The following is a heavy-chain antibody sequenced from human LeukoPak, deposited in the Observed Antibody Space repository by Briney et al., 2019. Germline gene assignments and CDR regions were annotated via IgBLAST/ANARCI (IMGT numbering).Heavy chain of an antibody. CDR1: GGSIGSYH. CDR2: IHYSDYIDNT. J-gene: IGHJ4*02. V-gene: IGHV4-59*01. Sequence: PSETLSLTCTVSGGSIGSYHWSWIRQPPGKGLEWIGYIHYSDYIDNTNYNASLKSRVTISVDTSKKQFSLKLNSVTAADTAVYYCASALSGSGYYMSFDKWGQGTLVTVSS. CDR3: ASALSGSGYYMSFDK. D-gene: IGHD3-22*01.